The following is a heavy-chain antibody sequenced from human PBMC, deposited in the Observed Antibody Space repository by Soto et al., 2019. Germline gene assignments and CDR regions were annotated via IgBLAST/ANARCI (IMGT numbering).Heavy chain of an antibody. CDR1: GFTFSSYA. D-gene: IGHD3-10*01. Sequence: EVQLLESGGGLVQPGGSLRLSCAASGFTFSSYAMSWVRQAPGKGLEWVSAIRGSGGSTYYADSVKGRFTISRDNSKNTRYLHKNSLRAENTAVYYCAKVVWSYSPRFNYWGQGTLVTVSS. CDR2: IRGSGGST. CDR3: AKVVWSYSPRFNY. V-gene: IGHV3-23*01. J-gene: IGHJ4*01.